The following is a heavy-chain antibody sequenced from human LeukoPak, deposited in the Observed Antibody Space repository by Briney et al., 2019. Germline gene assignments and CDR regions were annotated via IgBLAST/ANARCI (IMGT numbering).Heavy chain of an antibody. CDR1: GFTFSSYA. CDR2: ISYDGSNK. Sequence: GGSLRLSCAASGFTFSSYAMHWVRQAPGKGLEWVAVISYDGSNKYYADSVKGRFTISRDNSKNTLYLQMNSLRAEDTAVYYCARVQVPAAIRIHFSSKTHYFDYWGQGTLVTVSS. D-gene: IGHD2-2*01. CDR3: ARVQVPAAIRIHFSSKTHYFDY. V-gene: IGHV3-30*04. J-gene: IGHJ4*02.